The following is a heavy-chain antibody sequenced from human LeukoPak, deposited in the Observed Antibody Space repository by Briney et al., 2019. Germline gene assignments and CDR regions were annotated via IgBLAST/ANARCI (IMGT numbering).Heavy chain of an antibody. CDR1: GFTFSSYA. CDR3: ARPSDYADFQH. J-gene: IGHJ1*01. Sequence: GSLRLSCAASGFTFSSYAMSWVRQPAGKGLEWIGRIYPNGGTEYNPSLKNRVTILLDTSKNQFSLRLSSVTAADTAVYYCARPSDYADFQHWGQGTLVTVSS. CDR2: IYPNGGT. V-gene: IGHV4-4*07. D-gene: IGHD4-17*01.